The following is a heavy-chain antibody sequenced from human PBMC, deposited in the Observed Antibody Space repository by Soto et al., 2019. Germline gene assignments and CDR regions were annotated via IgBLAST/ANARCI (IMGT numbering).Heavy chain of an antibody. J-gene: IGHJ3*02. CDR2: ISYDGSNK. CDR3: AKDRHYYGSRSYYAAFDI. V-gene: IGHV3-30*18. Sequence: LRPSCAASGFPFSSYGIHWVRQAPGKGLEWVAVISYDGSNKYYADSVKGRFTISRDNSKNTMYLQMNSLRAEDTAVYYCAKDRHYYGSRSYYAAFDIWGQGTMVTVSS. CDR1: GFPFSSYG. D-gene: IGHD3-10*01.